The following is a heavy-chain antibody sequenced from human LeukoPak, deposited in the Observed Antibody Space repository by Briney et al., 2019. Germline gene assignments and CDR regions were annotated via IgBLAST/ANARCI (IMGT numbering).Heavy chain of an antibody. CDR2: ISAYNGNT. CDR3: ARVRHCSSTSCYQADY. V-gene: IGHV1-18*01. J-gene: IGHJ4*02. Sequence: ASVKVSYKASGYTFTSYSISWVRQAPGHGLEWMGWISAYNGNTNYAQKLQGRVTMTTDTTTSTAYMELRSLRSDDTAVYYCARVRHCSSTSCYQADYWGLGTLVTVSS. D-gene: IGHD2-2*01. CDR1: GYTFTSYS.